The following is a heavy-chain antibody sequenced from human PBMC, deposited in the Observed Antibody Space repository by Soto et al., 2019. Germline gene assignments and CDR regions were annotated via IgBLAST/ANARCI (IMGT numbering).Heavy chain of an antibody. Sequence: SETLSLTCAVYGGSFSGYYWSWIRQPPGKGLEWIGYIYYSGSTNYNPSLKSRVTISVDTSKNQFSLKLSSVTAADTAVYYCARDPGEYSSGWYFGNDYYYYGMDVWGQGTTVTVSS. CDR1: GGSFSGYY. D-gene: IGHD6-19*01. CDR2: IYYSGST. J-gene: IGHJ6*02. CDR3: ARDPGEYSSGWYFGNDYYYYGMDV. V-gene: IGHV4-59*01.